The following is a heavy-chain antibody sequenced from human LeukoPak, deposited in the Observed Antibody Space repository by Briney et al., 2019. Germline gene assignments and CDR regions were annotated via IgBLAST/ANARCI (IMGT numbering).Heavy chain of an antibody. V-gene: IGHV3-23*01. J-gene: IGHJ4*02. Sequence: GGSLRLSCAASGFTFNTYAMSWVRQAPGKGLEWVSAISGSSDSTYYADSVKGRFTISRDNSKNTLYLQMNSLRAEDTAVYYCANGAAAGTPTIGDYWGQGTLVTVSS. D-gene: IGHD6-13*01. CDR1: GFTFNTYA. CDR3: ANGAAAGTPTIGDY. CDR2: ISGSSDST.